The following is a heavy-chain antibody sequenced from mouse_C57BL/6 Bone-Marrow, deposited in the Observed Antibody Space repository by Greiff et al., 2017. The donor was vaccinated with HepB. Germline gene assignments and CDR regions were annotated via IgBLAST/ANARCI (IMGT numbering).Heavy chain of an antibody. CDR1: GFTFSSYA. CDR3: ARGSFYAMDY. CDR2: ISDGGSYT. J-gene: IGHJ4*01. V-gene: IGHV5-4*01. Sequence: EVQLVESGGGLVKPGGSLKLSCAASGFTFSSYAMSWVRQTPEKRLEWVATISDGGSYTYYPDNVKGRFTISRDNAKNNRYLQMSHLKSEDTAMYYCARGSFYAMDYWGQGTSVTVSS.